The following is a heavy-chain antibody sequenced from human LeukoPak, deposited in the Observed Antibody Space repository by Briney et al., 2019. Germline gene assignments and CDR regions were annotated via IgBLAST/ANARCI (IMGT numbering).Heavy chain of an antibody. CDR1: GYTFTSYG. CDR2: IIPIFGTA. V-gene: IGHV1-69*05. CDR3: ARDSGSYLYFQH. Sequence: SVKVSCKDSGYTFTSYGISWVRQAPGQGLEWMGGIIPIFGTANYALKFQGRVTITTDESTSTAYMELSSLRSEDTAVYYCARDSGSYLYFQHWGQGTLVTVSS. J-gene: IGHJ1*01. D-gene: IGHD1-26*01.